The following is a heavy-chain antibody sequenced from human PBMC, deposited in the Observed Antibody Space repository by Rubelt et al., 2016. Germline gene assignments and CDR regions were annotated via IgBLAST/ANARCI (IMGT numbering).Heavy chain of an antibody. CDR3: ARGPDYGDSGWFDT. CDR2: IHPNSGDT. Sequence: QVQLVQSGAEVKKPGASVKVSCKASGYTFTSYYMHWVRQAPGQGLEWMARIHPNSGDTNIAQRFRGRVTMTRDTSISTAYMELSSLRPDDTAVYFCARGPDYGDSGWFDTWGQGTLVTVSS. V-gene: IGHV1-2*06. CDR1: GYTFTSYY. D-gene: IGHD4-17*01. J-gene: IGHJ5*02.